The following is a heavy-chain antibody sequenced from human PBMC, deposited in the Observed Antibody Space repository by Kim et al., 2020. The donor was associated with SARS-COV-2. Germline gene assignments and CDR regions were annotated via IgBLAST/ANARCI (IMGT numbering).Heavy chain of an antibody. V-gene: IGHV3-9*01. CDR3: AKDKAAVAGLFDY. J-gene: IGHJ4*02. D-gene: IGHD6-19*01. Sequence: YADSVKGRFTISRDNAKNSLYLQMNSLRAEDTALYYCAKDKAAVAGLFDYWGQGTLVTVSS.